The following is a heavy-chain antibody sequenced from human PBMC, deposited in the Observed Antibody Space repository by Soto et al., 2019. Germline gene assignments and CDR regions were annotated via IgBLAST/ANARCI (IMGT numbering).Heavy chain of an antibody. CDR3: MFRGAMDTNFDY. CDR1: GFTFSGSA. Sequence: EVQLVESGGGLVQPGGSLKLSCAASGFTFSGSAMHWVRQASGKGLEWVGRIRSKANSYATAYAASVKGRFTISRDDSKNTAYLQMNSLKTEDTAVYYCMFRGAMDTNFDYWGQGTLVTVSS. J-gene: IGHJ4*02. V-gene: IGHV3-73*02. CDR2: IRSKANSYAT. D-gene: IGHD3-10*01.